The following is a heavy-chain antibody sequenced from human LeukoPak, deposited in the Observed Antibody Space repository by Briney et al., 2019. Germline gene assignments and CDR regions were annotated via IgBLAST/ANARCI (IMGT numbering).Heavy chain of an antibody. CDR2: ISWNSGSI. Sequence: PGRSLRLSCAASGFTFDDYAMHWVRQAPGKGLEWVSGISWNSGSIGYADSVKGRFTISRDNSKNTLYLQMNSLRAEDTAVYYCARDAVVRGWYGKSRGPFDYWGQGTLVTVSS. D-gene: IGHD6-19*01. CDR3: ARDAVVRGWYGKSRGPFDY. J-gene: IGHJ4*02. V-gene: IGHV3-9*01. CDR1: GFTFDDYA.